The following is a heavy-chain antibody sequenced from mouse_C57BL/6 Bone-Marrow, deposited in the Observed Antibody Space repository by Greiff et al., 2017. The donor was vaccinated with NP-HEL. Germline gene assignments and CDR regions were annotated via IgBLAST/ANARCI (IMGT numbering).Heavy chain of an antibody. CDR3: ARGLGRRFAY. D-gene: IGHD4-1*01. CDR1: GFTFSSYA. V-gene: IGHV5-4*03. J-gene: IGHJ3*01. CDR2: ISDGGSYT. Sequence: EVNVVESGGGLVKPGGSLKLSCAASGFTFSSYAMSWVRQTPEKRLEWVATISDGGSYTYYPDNVKGRFTISRDNAKTNLYLQMSHLKSEDTAMYYCARGLGRRFAYWGQGTLVTVSA.